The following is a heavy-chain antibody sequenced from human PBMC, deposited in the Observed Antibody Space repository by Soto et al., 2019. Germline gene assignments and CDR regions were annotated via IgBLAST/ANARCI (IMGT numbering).Heavy chain of an antibody. CDR2: ISYDGNNK. CDR3: AKDYLRWAQS. Sequence: QVQLVESGGGVVQPGRSLRLSCAASRFPFSTYNMHWVRQAPGKGLEWVAVISYDGNNKYYADSVKGRFTISRDNSKNTLYLQMNSLRAEDTAVYYCAKDYLRWAQSWGQGTLVTVSS. D-gene: IGHD1-26*01. CDR1: RFPFSTYN. V-gene: IGHV3-30-3*01. J-gene: IGHJ5*02.